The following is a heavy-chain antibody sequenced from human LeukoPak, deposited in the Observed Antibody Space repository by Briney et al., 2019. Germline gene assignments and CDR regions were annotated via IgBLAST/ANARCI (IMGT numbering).Heavy chain of an antibody. CDR3: ARGAPYYYDSSGYYLSY. V-gene: IGHV4-31*03. D-gene: IGHD3-22*01. CDR2: IYYSGST. CDR1: GGSISSGGYY. J-gene: IGHJ4*02. Sequence: PSKTLSLTCTVSGGSISSGGYYWSWLRQHPGKGLEWIGYIYYSGSTYYNPSLKSRVTISVDTSKNQFSLKLSSVTAADTAVYYCARGAPYYYDSSGYYLSYWGQGTLVTVSS.